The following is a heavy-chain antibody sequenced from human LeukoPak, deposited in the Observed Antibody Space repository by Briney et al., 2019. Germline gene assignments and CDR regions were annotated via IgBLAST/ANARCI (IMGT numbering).Heavy chain of an antibody. Sequence: SETLSLTCAVSGGSISSGGYSWSWIRQPPGKGLEWVGYIYFSGYTYYNPSLRSRVSISIDTSKNRFSLNLNSVTAADTAVYYCTRVANGDYFDFWGQGTLVTVSS. CDR2: IYFSGYT. D-gene: IGHD4-17*01. V-gene: IGHV4-30-4*08. J-gene: IGHJ4*02. CDR3: TRVANGDYFDF. CDR1: GGSISSGGYS.